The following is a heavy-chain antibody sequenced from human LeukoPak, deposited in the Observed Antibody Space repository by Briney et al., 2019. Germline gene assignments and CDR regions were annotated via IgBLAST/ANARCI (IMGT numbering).Heavy chain of an antibody. Sequence: SETLSLTCTVSGGSISSYYWSWIRQPPGKGLEWIGYIYYSGSTNYNPSLKSRVTISVDTSKNQFSLKLSSVTAADTAVYYCARVKGIVVVPAARRAFDIWGQGTMVTVSS. CDR2: IYYSGST. CDR1: GGSISSYY. J-gene: IGHJ3*02. V-gene: IGHV4-59*01. D-gene: IGHD2-2*01. CDR3: ARVKGIVVVPAARRAFDI.